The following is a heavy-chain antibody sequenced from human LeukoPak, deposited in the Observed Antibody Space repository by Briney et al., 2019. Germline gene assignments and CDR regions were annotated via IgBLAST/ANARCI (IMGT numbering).Heavy chain of an antibody. CDR2: INHSGST. Sequence: PSETLSLTCAVYGGSFSGYYWTWIRQPPGKGLEWIGEINHSGSTSYNPSLKSRVTISVDTSKNQFSLKLRSVTAADTAVYYCAREVDSSSWYGDYYHYYTDVWGKGTTVTVSS. J-gene: IGHJ6*03. D-gene: IGHD6-13*01. CDR3: AREVDSSSWYGDYYHYYTDV. CDR1: GGSFSGYY. V-gene: IGHV4-34*01.